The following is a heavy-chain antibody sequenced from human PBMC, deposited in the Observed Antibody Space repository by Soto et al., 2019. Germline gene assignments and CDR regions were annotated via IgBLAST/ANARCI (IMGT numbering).Heavy chain of an antibody. CDR1: GYSFTSYW. V-gene: IGHV5-10-1*03. D-gene: IGHD6-13*01. CDR2: IDPSDSYT. Sequence: EVQLVQSGAEVKKPGESLRISCKGSGYSFTSYWISWVRQMPGKGLEWMGRIDPSDSYTNYSPSFQGHVTISADKSISTAYLQWSSLKASDTAMYYCARRGSSRYGYYGMDVWGQGTTVTVSS. CDR3: ARRGSSRYGYYGMDV. J-gene: IGHJ6*02.